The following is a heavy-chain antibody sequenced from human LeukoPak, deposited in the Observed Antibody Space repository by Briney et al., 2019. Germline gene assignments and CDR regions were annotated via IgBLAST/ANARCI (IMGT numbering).Heavy chain of an antibody. V-gene: IGHV1-8*01. CDR2: MNPNIGNT. CDR3: ARGGYGVIAY. CDR1: GYTVTSYD. J-gene: IGHJ4*02. D-gene: IGHD3-10*01. Sequence: ASVKVSCKASGYTVTSYDINWVRQATGQGLEWMGWMNPNIGNTGYAQKYKGRVTMTRNNSISTAYMELSSLRSEDTAVYYCARGGYGVIAYWGQGTLVTVSS.